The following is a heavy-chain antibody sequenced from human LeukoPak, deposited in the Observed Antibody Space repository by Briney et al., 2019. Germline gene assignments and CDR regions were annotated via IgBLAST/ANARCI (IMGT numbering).Heavy chain of an antibody. CDR3: ARGSDYEKFDY. CDR1: GFTFSSYE. Sequence: GGSLRLSCAASGFTFSSYEMNWVRQAPGKGLEWVSYISSSGSTIYYADSVKGRFTISRDNAKNSLYLQMNSLRAEDTAVYYCARGSDYEKFDYWGQGTLVTVSS. CDR2: ISSSGSTI. J-gene: IGHJ4*02. V-gene: IGHV3-48*03. D-gene: IGHD4-17*01.